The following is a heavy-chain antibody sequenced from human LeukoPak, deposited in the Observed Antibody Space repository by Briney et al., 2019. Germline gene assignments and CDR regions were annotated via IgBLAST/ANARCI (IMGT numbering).Heavy chain of an antibody. J-gene: IGHJ4*02. V-gene: IGHV3-23*01. CDR1: GFTFSSYA. CDR3: AKDLEITIFGVVIH. CDR2: ISGSGGST. Sequence: GGSLRLSCAASGFTFSSYAMSWVRQAPGKGLEWVSAISGSGGSTYYADSVKGRFTISRDNSKNTLYLQMNSPRAEDTAVYYCAKDLEITIFGVVIHWGQGTLVTVSS. D-gene: IGHD3-3*01.